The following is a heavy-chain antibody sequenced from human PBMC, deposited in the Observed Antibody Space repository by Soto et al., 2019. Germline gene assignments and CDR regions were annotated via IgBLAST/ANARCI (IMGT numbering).Heavy chain of an antibody. Sequence: GESLKISCQCSGYTSSNFWIGWVRQLPGKGLEWMGIIYPGDHETRYSPSFHGKATISADKSINTAYLQWNSLEASDTAFYFCARSPRSSPYLDYWGQGALVTVSS. CDR3: ARSPRSSPYLDY. V-gene: IGHV5-51*01. D-gene: IGHD6-13*01. J-gene: IGHJ4*02. CDR2: IYPGDHET. CDR1: GYTSSNFW.